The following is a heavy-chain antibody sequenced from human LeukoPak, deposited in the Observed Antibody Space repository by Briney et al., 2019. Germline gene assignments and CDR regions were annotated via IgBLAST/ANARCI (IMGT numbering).Heavy chain of an antibody. CDR3: ARGNGRTTLSRH. J-gene: IGHJ4*02. Sequence: SETLSLTCTVSGGSISSGDYYWSWIRQPPGKGLEWIGYIYYSGSTYYNPSLKSRLTISVDTSKSQFSLKLRYVSAVDTAANSCARGNGRTTLSRHWGRRTLVTVPS. CDR1: GGSISSGDYY. V-gene: IGHV4-30-4*02. CDR2: IYYSGST. D-gene: IGHD2-8*01.